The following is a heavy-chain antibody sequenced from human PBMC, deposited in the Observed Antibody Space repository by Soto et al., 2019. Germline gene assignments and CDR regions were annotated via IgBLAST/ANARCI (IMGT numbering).Heavy chain of an antibody. CDR1: GYTFTSYA. J-gene: IGHJ4*02. CDR3: ARESYYDILTGPFDY. CDR2: INAGNGNT. Sequence: GASVKVSCKASGYTFTSYAMHWVRQAPGQRLEWMGWINAGNGNTKYPQKFQGRVTITRDTSASTAYMELSSLRSEDTAVYYCARESYYDILTGPFDYWGQGTLVTVSS. V-gene: IGHV1-3*01. D-gene: IGHD3-9*01.